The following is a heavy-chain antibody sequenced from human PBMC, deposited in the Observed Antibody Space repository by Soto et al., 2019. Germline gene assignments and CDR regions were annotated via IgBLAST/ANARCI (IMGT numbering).Heavy chain of an antibody. V-gene: IGHV1-69*13. Sequence: SVKVSCKASGGTFSSYAISWVRQAPGQGLEWMGGIIPIFGTANYAQKFQGRVTITADESTSTAYMELSSLRSEDTAVYYCARDRGVGATYPYYGMDVWGQGTTVTVSS. J-gene: IGHJ6*02. CDR3: ARDRGVGATYPYYGMDV. CDR2: IIPIFGTA. CDR1: GGTFSSYA. D-gene: IGHD1-26*01.